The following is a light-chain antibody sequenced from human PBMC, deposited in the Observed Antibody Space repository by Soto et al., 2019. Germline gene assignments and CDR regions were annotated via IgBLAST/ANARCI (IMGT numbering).Light chain of an antibody. Sequence: VLTQSPSASASLGASVKLTCTLSSGHSSYAIAWHQQQPEKGPRYLMKLNSDGSHSKGDGIPDRFSGSSSGAERYLTISSLQSEDESEYYCQAWDSGTVVFGGGTKLTVL. CDR2: LNSDGSH. CDR3: QAWDSGTVV. V-gene: IGLV4-69*01. CDR1: SGHSSYA. J-gene: IGLJ2*01.